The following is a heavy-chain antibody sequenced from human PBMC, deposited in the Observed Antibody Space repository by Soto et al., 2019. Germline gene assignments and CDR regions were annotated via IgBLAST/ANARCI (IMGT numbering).Heavy chain of an antibody. V-gene: IGHV3-11*01. J-gene: IGHJ5*02. Sequence: QVQLVESGGGLVKPGGSLRLSCAASGFTFGDYYMRWIRQAPGKGLAWVSYISSSGSSTYYVDSVRGRFTISRDNAKNSLYLQMASRGAEATAVYYCPRAAAARPAAWSWGQGTLFTVS. D-gene: IGHD6-6*01. CDR2: ISSSGSST. CDR3: PRAAAARPAAWS. CDR1: GFTFGDYY.